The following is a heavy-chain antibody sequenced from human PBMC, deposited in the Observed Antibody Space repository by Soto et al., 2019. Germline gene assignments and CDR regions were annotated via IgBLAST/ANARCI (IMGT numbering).Heavy chain of an antibody. CDR3: ARDKITGLFDY. J-gene: IGHJ4*02. V-gene: IGHV4-61*01. Sequence: SETLSLTCTVSGGSVSSDNYYWNWIRQTPGEGLEWIGYIDYSGSTDYNPSLKSRVTISVDTSKNQFSLKLSSVTAADTAVYYCARDKITGLFDYWGQGTLVTVSS. D-gene: IGHD2-8*02. CDR1: GGSVSSDNYY. CDR2: IDYSGST.